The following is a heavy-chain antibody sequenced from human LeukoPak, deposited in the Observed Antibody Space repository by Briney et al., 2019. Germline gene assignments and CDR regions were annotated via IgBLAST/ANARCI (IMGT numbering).Heavy chain of an antibody. CDR1: GGSISSYY. D-gene: IGHD2-15*01. V-gene: IGHV4-59*01. CDR3: ARVVVAATNYYYYYGMDV. CDR2: IYYSGST. J-gene: IGHJ6*02. Sequence: SETLSLTCTVSGGSISSYYWSWIRQPPGKGLEWIGYIYYSGSTNYNPSLKSRVTISVDTSKNQFSLKLSSVTAADTAVYYCARVVVAATNYYYYYGMDVWGQGTTVTVSS.